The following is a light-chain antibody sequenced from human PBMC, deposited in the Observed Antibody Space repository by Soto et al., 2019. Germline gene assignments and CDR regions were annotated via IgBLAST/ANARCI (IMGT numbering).Light chain of an antibody. CDR1: QSVSNAY. CDR3: QQYAASPRT. J-gene: IGKJ1*01. V-gene: IGKV3-20*01. CDR2: GAS. Sequence: EIVVTQSPGTLSLSPRERATLSCRASQSVSNAYLAWYQHKVGQSPRLLIYGASNRAPGIPDRFSGSGSGTDFTLTISRLEPEDFAVYYCQQYAASPRTFGQGTQVEVK.